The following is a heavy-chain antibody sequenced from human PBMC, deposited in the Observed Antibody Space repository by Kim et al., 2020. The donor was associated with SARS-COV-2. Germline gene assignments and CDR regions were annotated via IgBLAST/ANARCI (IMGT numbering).Heavy chain of an antibody. D-gene: IGHD1-26*01. CDR3: ATHPAREGDY. Sequence: SETLSLTCTVSGGSISSSSYYWGWIRQPPGKGLEWIGSIYYSGSTYYNPSLKSRVTISVDTSKNQFSLKLSSVTAADTAVYYCATHPAREGDYWGQGTLVTVSS. CDR2: IYYSGST. V-gene: IGHV4-39*01. J-gene: IGHJ4*02. CDR1: GGSISSSSYY.